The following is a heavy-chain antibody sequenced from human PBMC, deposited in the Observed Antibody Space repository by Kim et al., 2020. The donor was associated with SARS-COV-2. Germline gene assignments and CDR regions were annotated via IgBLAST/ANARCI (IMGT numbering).Heavy chain of an antibody. V-gene: IGHV3-30*07. D-gene: IGHD6-13*01. Sequence: GRFPIARDNSKNTLYLQMNSLRAEDTAVYYCARDRRYSSSWYASSYGMDVWGQGTTVTVSS. J-gene: IGHJ6*02. CDR3: ARDRRYSSSWYASSYGMDV.